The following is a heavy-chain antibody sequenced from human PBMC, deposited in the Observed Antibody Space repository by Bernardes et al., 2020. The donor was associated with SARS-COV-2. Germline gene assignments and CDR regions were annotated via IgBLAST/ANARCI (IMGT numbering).Heavy chain of an antibody. Sequence: ALRLSCAASGFTFSSYGLHWVRQAPGTGLEWVAVIWYDGSNKYYADSVKGRFTISRDNSKNTLYLQMNSLRAEDTAVYYCASSRDHYGGNQGTFDYWGQGTLVTVSS. CDR1: GFTFSSYG. CDR3: ASSRDHYGGNQGTFDY. D-gene: IGHD4-17*01. J-gene: IGHJ4*02. CDR2: IWYDGSNK. V-gene: IGHV3-33*08.